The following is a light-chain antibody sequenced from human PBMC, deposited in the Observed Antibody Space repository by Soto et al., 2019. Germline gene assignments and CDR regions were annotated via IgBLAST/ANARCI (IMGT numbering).Light chain of an antibody. V-gene: IGKV3-20*01. CDR1: QSVSSTY. Sequence: ESVLTQSPGILSLSPGERATLSCRASQSVSSTYLAWYQQKPGQAPRLLIYGASSRATGIPDRFSGGGSGTDFTLTISRVEPEDFAVYYCQQCGSSPWTFGQGTKVEL. J-gene: IGKJ1*01. CDR3: QQCGSSPWT. CDR2: GAS.